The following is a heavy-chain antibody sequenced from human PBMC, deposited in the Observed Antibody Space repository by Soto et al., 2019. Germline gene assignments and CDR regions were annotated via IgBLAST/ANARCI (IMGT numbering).Heavy chain of an antibody. V-gene: IGHV4-59*01. D-gene: IGHD3-3*01. J-gene: IGHJ6*02. CDR1: GGSISSYY. CDR3: GRRRISAYYDFWSDYGMDV. Sequence: PSETLSLTCTVSGGSISSYYWSWIRQPPGKGLEWIGYIYYSGSTNYNPSLKSRVTISVDTSKNQFSLKLSSVTAADTAVYYCGRRRISAYYDFWSDYGMDVWGQGTTVTVSS. CDR2: IYYSGST.